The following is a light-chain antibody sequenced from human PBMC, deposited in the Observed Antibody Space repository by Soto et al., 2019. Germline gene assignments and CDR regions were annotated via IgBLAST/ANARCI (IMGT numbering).Light chain of an antibody. CDR3: QQWSNWPGGT. V-gene: IGKV3-11*01. CDR1: QSVSSY. Sequence: EIVLTQSPATLSLSPGERATLSCRASQSVSSYLAWYQQKPGQAPRLLIYDASNRATGIPARFSGSGSGTDFTLTISSLEPEDLAVYCCQQWSNWPGGTFGQGTKVESK. J-gene: IGKJ1*01. CDR2: DAS.